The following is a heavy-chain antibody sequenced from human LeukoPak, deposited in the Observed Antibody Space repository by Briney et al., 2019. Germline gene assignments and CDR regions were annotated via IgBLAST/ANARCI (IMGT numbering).Heavy chain of an antibody. J-gene: IGHJ4*02. CDR3: AREASGGGSCY. D-gene: IGHD2-15*01. CDR1: GYTFTSYD. Sequence: ASVKVSCKASGYTFTSYDISWVRQAPGQGLEWMGGIIPIFGTANYAQKFQGRVTITADESTSTAYMELSSLRSEDTAVYYCAREASGGGSCYWGQGTLVTVSS. V-gene: IGHV1-69*13. CDR2: IIPIFGTA.